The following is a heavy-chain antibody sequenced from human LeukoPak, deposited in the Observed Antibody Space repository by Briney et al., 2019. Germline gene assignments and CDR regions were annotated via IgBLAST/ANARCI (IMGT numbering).Heavy chain of an antibody. CDR2: ITYSGST. J-gene: IGHJ4*02. CDR3: ARMIVVVPAALEYFDY. Sequence: SETLSLTCTVSGGSISSRGYYWGWIRQPPGKGLEWIGTITYSGSTYFSPSVKSRVTMSMDRSKNQFSLKLSSVTAADTAVYYCARMIVVVPAALEYFDYWGQGTLVTVSS. V-gene: IGHV4-39*07. D-gene: IGHD2-2*01. CDR1: GGSISSRGYY.